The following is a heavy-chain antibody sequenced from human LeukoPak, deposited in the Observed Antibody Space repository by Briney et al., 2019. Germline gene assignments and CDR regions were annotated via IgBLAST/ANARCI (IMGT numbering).Heavy chain of an antibody. J-gene: IGHJ3*02. D-gene: IGHD2-15*01. CDR1: AGSISSYY. Sequence: KPSETLSLTCTVSAGSISSYYWSWIRQPPGKGLEWIGYIYYSGSTNYNPSLKSRVTISVDTSKNQFSLKLSSVTAADTAVHYCASSSYYSGASCYSENAFDIWGQGTMVTVSS. CDR2: IYYSGST. V-gene: IGHV4-59*01. CDR3: ASSSYYSGASCYSENAFDI.